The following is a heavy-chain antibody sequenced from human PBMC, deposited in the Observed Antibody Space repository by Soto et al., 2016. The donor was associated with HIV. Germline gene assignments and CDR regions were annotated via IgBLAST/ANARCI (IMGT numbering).Heavy chain of an antibody. V-gene: IGHV3-49*04. CDR2: IRAKAYGGTP. J-gene: IGHJ4*02. Sequence: EVQLVESGGGLVQPGRSLRLSCTTSGFRFGDFAMTWVRQAPGKGLEWVGYIRAKAYGGTPEYAASVKGRSTISRDDSESIAYLQMNSLKNEDTAVCYCTRGSGRYEYWGQGTLVTVSS. CDR1: GFRFGDFA. CDR3: TRGSGRYEY. D-gene: IGHD1-26*01.